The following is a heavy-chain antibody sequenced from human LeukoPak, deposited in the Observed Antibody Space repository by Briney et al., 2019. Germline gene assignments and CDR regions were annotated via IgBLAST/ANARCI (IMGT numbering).Heavy chain of an antibody. J-gene: IGHJ5*02. Sequence: SETLSLTCTVSGGSISSYYWSWLRQPPGKGLEWLGYIYYSGSTNYNPSLKSRVTISVDTSKNQFSLKLSSVAAADTAVYYCARGRSRMIVVVTIRPLTQYNWFDPWGQGTLVTVSS. V-gene: IGHV4-59*12. CDR1: GGSISSYY. CDR3: ARGRSRMIVVVTIRPLTQYNWFDP. CDR2: IYYSGST. D-gene: IGHD3-22*01.